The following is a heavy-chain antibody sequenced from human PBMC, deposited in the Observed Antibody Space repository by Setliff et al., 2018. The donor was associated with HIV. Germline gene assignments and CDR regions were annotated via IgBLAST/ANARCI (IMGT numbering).Heavy chain of an antibody. V-gene: IGHV4-39*07. Sequence: SETLSLTCAVSGDSITSRNYHWDWVRQPPGKGLEWIGSLFYTGSTSCNPSLKSRVTISGDTSKNQFFLNLTSVTAADTAVYYCARGSRQLTIFGVVFKTNYYFMDVWGKGTAVTVSS. CDR3: ARGSRQLTIFGVVFKTNYYFMDV. D-gene: IGHD3-3*01. CDR1: GDSITSRNYH. J-gene: IGHJ6*03. CDR2: LFYTGST.